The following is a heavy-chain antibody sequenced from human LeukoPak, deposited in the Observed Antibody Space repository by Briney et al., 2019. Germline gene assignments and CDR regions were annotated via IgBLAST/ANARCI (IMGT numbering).Heavy chain of an antibody. CDR1: GFTVSNDY. CDR2: IYGDGTT. CDR3: ARDSGGSGNYYYYMDV. D-gene: IGHD3-10*01. Sequence: GGSLRLSCAASGFTVSNDYMAWVRQAPGRGLEWVSLIYGDGTTFYADSVKGRFTISRDNSKNTLYLQMNSLRAEDTAVYYCARDSGGSGNYYYYMDVWGKGTTVTVSS. V-gene: IGHV3-66*02. J-gene: IGHJ6*03.